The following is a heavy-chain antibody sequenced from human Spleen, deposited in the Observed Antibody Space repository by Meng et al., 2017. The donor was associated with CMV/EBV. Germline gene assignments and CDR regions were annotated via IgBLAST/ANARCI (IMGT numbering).Heavy chain of an antibody. CDR2: IRYDGSNR. Sequence: GESLKISCAASGFTFSSYGMHWVRQAPGKGLEWVAFIRYDGSNRYYAESVKGRFTFSRDNSKNTLYLQMNSLRVEDTAVYYCAREFAGWYLDYWGQGTLVTVSS. V-gene: IGHV3-30*02. J-gene: IGHJ4*02. CDR1: GFTFSSYG. D-gene: IGHD6-19*01. CDR3: AREFAGWYLDY.